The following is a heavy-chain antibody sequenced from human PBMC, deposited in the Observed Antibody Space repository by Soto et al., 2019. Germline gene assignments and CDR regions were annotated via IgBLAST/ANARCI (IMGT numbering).Heavy chain of an antibody. Sequence: PSETLSLTCTVSGGSISSSSYYWGWIRQPPGKGLEWIGSIYYSGSTYYNPSLKSRVTISVDTSKNQFSLKLSSVTAADTAVYYCARTNYDLANWFDPWGQGTLVTVS. CDR1: GGSISSSSYY. CDR2: IYYSGST. CDR3: ARTNYDLANWFDP. D-gene: IGHD3-3*01. V-gene: IGHV4-39*01. J-gene: IGHJ5*02.